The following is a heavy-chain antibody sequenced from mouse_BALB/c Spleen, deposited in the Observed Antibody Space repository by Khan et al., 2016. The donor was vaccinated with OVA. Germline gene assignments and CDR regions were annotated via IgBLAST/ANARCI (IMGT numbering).Heavy chain of an antibody. CDR1: GYTFTNYG. CDR2: INTHTGEA. CDR3: ARPPYFSYVMVY. V-gene: IGHV9-3-1*01. J-gene: IGHJ4*01. Sequence: QIQLVQSGPELQKPGETVKISCKASGYTFTNYGMNWVKQAPGKGLKWMGWINTHTGEATYADDFKGRFALSLETSASTAYLPINSLKNEDTATYFCARPPYFSYVMVYWGQGTSVTVSS. D-gene: IGHD2-10*01.